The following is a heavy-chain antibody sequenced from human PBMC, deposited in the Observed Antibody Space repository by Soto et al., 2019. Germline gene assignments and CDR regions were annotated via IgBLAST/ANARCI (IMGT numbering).Heavy chain of an antibody. J-gene: IGHJ4*02. CDR2: INPNSGGT. CDR1: GYTFTGYY. CDR3: ARSLFLEWSPVDY. Sequence: ASVKVSCKASGYTFTGYYMHWVRQAPGQGLEWMGWINPNSGGTNYAQKFQGWVTMTRDTSISTAYMELSRLRSDDTAVYYCARSLFLEWSPVDYWGQGTLVTVSS. D-gene: IGHD3-3*01. V-gene: IGHV1-2*04.